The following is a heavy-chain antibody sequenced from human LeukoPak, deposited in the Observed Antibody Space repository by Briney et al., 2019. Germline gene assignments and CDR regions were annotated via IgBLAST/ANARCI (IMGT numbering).Heavy chain of an antibody. CDR2: IIGSGGST. CDR1: GFTFSSYA. CDR3: AKFLPTHIVVANYYFDY. V-gene: IGHV3-23*01. Sequence: PGGSLRLSCAASGFTFSSYAMSWVRQAPGKGLEWVSAIIGSGGSTYYADSVKGRFTISRDNSKNTQYLQMNSMRAEDTAVYYCAKFLPTHIVVANYYFDYWGQGTLVTVSS. D-gene: IGHD2-21*01. J-gene: IGHJ4*02.